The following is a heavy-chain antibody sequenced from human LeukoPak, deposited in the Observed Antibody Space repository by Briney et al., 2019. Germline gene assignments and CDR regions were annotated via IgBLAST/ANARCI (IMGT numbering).Heavy chain of an antibody. CDR1: NNTLSNNG. CDR3: ARVPLWSDPYCGGDCYLLYYFDY. J-gene: IGHJ4*02. Sequence: GASVKVSCKASNNTLSNNGITWVRQAPGQGLEWMGWTSGYNTYTTYAQKFQDRVTMTKDTSTSTAYMELSSLRSEDTAVYYCARVPLWSDPYCGGDCYLLYYFDYWGQGTLVTVSS. CDR2: TSGYNTYT. V-gene: IGHV1-18*01. D-gene: IGHD2-21*02.